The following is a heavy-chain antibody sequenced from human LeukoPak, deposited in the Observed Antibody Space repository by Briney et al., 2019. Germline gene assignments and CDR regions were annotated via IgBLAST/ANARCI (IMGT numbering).Heavy chain of an antibody. CDR3: AREENPDYFDY. J-gene: IGHJ4*02. V-gene: IGHV3-74*01. Sequence: GGSLRLSCAASGFTFSSYWMHWVRQAPGKGLVWISRINSDGSSTSYADSVKGRFTISRDNAKNTLYLQMNSLRAEDTAVYYCAREENPDYFDYWGQGTLVTVSS. CDR1: GFTFSSYW. CDR2: INSDGSST. D-gene: IGHD1-14*01.